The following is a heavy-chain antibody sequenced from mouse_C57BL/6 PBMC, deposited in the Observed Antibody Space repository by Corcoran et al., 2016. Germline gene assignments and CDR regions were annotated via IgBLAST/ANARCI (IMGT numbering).Heavy chain of an antibody. Sequence: DVQLQESGPGLVKPSQSLSLTCSVTGYSITSGYYWNWIRQFPGNKLEWMGYISYDGSNNYNPSLKNRISITRDTSKNQFFLKLNSVTTEDTATYYCASLYHSTYEGYFDVWGTGTTVTVSS. CDR1: GYSITSGYY. CDR3: ASLYHSTYEGYFDV. J-gene: IGHJ1*03. CDR2: ISYDGSN. D-gene: IGHD2-5*01. V-gene: IGHV3-6*01.